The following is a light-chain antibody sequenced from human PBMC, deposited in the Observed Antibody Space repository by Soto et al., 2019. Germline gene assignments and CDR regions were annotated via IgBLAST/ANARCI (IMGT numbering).Light chain of an antibody. CDR2: AAS. J-gene: IGKJ1*01. CDR1: QSISSY. Sequence: DIQMTQSPSSLSASVGDRVTITCRASQSISSYLNWYQHKPGKAPKLLIYAASNLQSGVPSRFSGSGSGTDFTLTISSLQPEDFATYYCQHYNSYSEAFGQGTKVDIK. V-gene: IGKV1-39*01. CDR3: QHYNSYSEA.